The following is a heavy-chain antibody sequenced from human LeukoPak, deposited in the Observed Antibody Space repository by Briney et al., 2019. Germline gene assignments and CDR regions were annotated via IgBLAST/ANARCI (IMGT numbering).Heavy chain of an antibody. CDR2: IYSGDNT. Sequence: QTGGSLRLSCAASGFSVSTNCMSWVRQAPGKGLEWVSVIYSGDNTYYADSVQGRFTFSRDNSKNTVYLQMNSLRAEDTAVYYCARWMASYYYGMDVWGQGTTVTVSS. CDR1: GFSVSTNC. CDR3: ARWMASYYYGMDV. V-gene: IGHV3-53*01. D-gene: IGHD5-12*01. J-gene: IGHJ6*02.